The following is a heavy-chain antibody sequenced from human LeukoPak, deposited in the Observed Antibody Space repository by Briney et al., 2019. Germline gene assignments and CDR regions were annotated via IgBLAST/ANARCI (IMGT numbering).Heavy chain of an antibody. D-gene: IGHD6-13*01. CDR1: GFTFSASW. J-gene: IGHJ6*02. Sequence: GGSLRLSCATSGFTFSASWMRWVRQAPGKGLAWVSHISSDGSVIVYADSVKGRFPISRDNAKNTLHLQMNSLRVDNTAVYYCAVERWYTMNTWGRGPTVTVS. CDR2: ISSDGSVI. CDR3: AVERWYTMNT. V-gene: IGHV3-74*01.